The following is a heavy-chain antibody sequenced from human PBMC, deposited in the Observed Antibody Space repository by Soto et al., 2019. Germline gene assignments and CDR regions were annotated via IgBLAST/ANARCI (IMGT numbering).Heavy chain of an antibody. CDR2: IYYSGST. V-gene: IGHV4-39*01. D-gene: IGHD2-21*02. J-gene: IGHJ4*02. CDR3: ARHVRVVVTAAKYYFDY. CDR1: GGSISSSSYY. Sequence: SETLSLTCTVSGGSISSSSYYWGWIRQPPGKGLERIGSIYYSGSTYYNPSLKSRVTISVDTSKNQFSLKLSSVTAADTAVYYCARHVRVVVTAAKYYFDYWGQGTLVTVSS.